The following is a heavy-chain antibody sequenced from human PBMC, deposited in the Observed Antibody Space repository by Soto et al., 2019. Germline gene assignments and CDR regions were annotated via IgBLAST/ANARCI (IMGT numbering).Heavy chain of an antibody. Sequence: QVQLQESGPGLVKPSETLSLTCTVSGGSISSYYWSWIRQPPGKGLEWIGYIYYSGSTNYNPSLKIRVTISVDTSKNQFSLKLSSVTAADTAVYYCATRYYSSSWYDFDYWGQGTLVTVSS. D-gene: IGHD6-13*01. CDR3: ATRYYSSSWYDFDY. CDR1: GGSISSYY. J-gene: IGHJ4*02. V-gene: IGHV4-59*08. CDR2: IYYSGST.